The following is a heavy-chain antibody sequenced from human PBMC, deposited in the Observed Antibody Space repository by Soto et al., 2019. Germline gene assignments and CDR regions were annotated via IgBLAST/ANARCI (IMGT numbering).Heavy chain of an antibody. J-gene: IGHJ4*02. Sequence: GGSLRLSCAASGFTFSSYAMHWVRQAPGKGLEWVAVISYDGSNKYYADSVKGRFTISRDNSKNTLYLQMNSLRAEDTAVYYCARDRDIVLMVYAIRLDYWGQGTLVTVSS. CDR3: ARDRDIVLMVYAIRLDY. D-gene: IGHD2-8*01. CDR2: ISYDGSNK. CDR1: GFTFSSYA. V-gene: IGHV3-30-3*01.